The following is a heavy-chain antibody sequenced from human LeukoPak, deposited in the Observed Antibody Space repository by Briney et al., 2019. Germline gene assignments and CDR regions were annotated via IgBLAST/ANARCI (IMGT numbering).Heavy chain of an antibody. CDR2: INHSGST. CDR1: GGSFSGYY. D-gene: IGHD5-24*01. J-gene: IGHJ3*02. V-gene: IGHV4-34*01. CDR3: ASNQDGYNSNQPWTFDI. Sequence: SETLSLTCAVYGGSFSGYYWSWIRQPPGKGLEWIGEINHSGSTNYNPSLKSRVTISVDTSKNQFSLKLSSATAADTAVYYCASNQDGYNSNQPWTFDIWGQGTMVTVSS.